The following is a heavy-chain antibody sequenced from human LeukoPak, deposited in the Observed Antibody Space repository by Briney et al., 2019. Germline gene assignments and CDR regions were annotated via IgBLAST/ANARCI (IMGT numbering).Heavy chain of an antibody. D-gene: IGHD6-13*01. V-gene: IGHV1-2*02. CDR3: GRGRIAAAGFYYYYYGMDV. CDR2: INPNSAGT. Sequence: GASVKVSCKASGYTFTGYYMPWVRQAPGQGLEWMGCINPNSAGTNYAQKFQGRVNMTRDTSISTAYMELSRVRSDDTAVYYCGRGRIAAAGFYYYYYGMDVWGQGTTVTVSS. CDR1: GYTFTGYY. J-gene: IGHJ6*02.